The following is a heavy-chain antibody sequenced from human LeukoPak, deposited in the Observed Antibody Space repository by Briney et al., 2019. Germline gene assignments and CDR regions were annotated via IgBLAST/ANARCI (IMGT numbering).Heavy chain of an antibody. CDR1: GFTFSSYA. CDR3: VSFYEAY. CDR2: ISGSGGST. Sequence: GGSLRLSCTASGFTFSSYAMSWVRQAPGKGLEWVSGISGSGGSTYYADSVKGRFTISRDNSKNTLYLQMNNLRAEDTAVYYCVSFYEAYWGRGTLVTVSS. J-gene: IGHJ4*02. D-gene: IGHD2/OR15-2a*01. V-gene: IGHV3-23*01.